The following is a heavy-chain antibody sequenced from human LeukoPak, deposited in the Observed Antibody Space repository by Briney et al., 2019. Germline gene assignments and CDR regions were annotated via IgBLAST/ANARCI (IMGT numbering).Heavy chain of an antibody. CDR1: GVSISGTNYY. Sequence: PSETLSFTCDVSGVSISGTNYYWGWIRQPPGMGLEWIGSIHYRLPTFYNPLLKSRVTISIDTSKNQISLRLRSVTAADTAVYYCARHEEEDGYNAKTPDYWGQGTLVTVSS. J-gene: IGHJ4*02. CDR2: IHYRLPT. V-gene: IGHV4-39*01. D-gene: IGHD5-24*01. CDR3: ARHEEEDGYNAKTPDY.